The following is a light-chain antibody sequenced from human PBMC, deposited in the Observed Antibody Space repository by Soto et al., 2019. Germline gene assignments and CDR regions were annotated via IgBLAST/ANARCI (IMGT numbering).Light chain of an antibody. CDR1: QSISSY. V-gene: IGKV1-39*01. J-gene: IGKJ1*01. Sequence: DIQMTQSPSSLSASVGDRVTITCRASQSISSYLNWYQQKPGKAPKLLISAASSLESGVPLRFSGSGSGTDFTLTITSLQPEDFATYYCQQSHSIPWTFGQGTKVDIK. CDR2: AAS. CDR3: QQSHSIPWT.